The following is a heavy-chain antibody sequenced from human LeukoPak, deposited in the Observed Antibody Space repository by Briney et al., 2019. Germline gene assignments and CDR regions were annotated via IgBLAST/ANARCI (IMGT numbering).Heavy chain of an antibody. CDR3: AREDAGYSYALVY. CDR1: GGSLSGYY. J-gene: IGHJ4*02. D-gene: IGHD5-18*01. Sequence: PSETLSLTCTVSGGSLSGYYWSWIRQPPGKGLEWIGYIYDSWNTNYNPSLKSRVTISVDTSKNQFSLKLSSVTAADTAVYYCAREDAGYSYALVYWGQGTLVTVSS. V-gene: IGHV4-59*01. CDR2: IYDSWNT.